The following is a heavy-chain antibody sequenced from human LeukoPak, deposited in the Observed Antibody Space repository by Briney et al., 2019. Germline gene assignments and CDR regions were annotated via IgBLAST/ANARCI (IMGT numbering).Heavy chain of an antibody. Sequence: GESLKISCKGSGYSFNTYWIGWVRQMPGKGLEWMGIIYPGDSDTKYSPSFQGQVTISADKSISTAYLQWSSLKASDTAMYYCARRGIAAAGESDYWGQGTLVTVSS. CDR2: IYPGDSDT. J-gene: IGHJ4*02. D-gene: IGHD6-13*01. CDR3: ARRGIAAAGESDY. V-gene: IGHV5-51*01. CDR1: GYSFNTYW.